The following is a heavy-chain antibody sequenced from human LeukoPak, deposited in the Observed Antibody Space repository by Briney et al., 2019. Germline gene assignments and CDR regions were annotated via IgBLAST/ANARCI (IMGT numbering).Heavy chain of an antibody. CDR2: IKQDGSEK. V-gene: IGHV3-7*03. CDR1: GFTFSSYW. Sequence: GGSLRLSCAVSGFTFSSYWMSWVRQAPGKGLEWVANIKQDGSEKYYVDSVKGRFTISRDNAKISLYMQMNSLRAEDTAVDYCATRFKYGSGRYSPSAFEIWGQGTMVTVSS. CDR3: ATRFKYGSGRYSPSAFEI. J-gene: IGHJ3*02. D-gene: IGHD3-10*01.